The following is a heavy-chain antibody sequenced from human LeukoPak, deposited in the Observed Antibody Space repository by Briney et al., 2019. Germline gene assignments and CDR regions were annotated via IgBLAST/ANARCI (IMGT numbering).Heavy chain of an antibody. J-gene: IGHJ4*02. Sequence: GGSLRLSCAASGFTFSSFAMSWVRQAPGRGLEWVSTVSASGSNTYSADSVKGRSTISRDNSKNTLYLQMNSLRAEDTAIFYCAKDFFNYGDNGPGHYWGQGTLVTVSS. CDR2: VSASGSNT. D-gene: IGHD4-17*01. CDR1: GFTFSSFA. V-gene: IGHV3-23*01. CDR3: AKDFFNYGDNGPGHY.